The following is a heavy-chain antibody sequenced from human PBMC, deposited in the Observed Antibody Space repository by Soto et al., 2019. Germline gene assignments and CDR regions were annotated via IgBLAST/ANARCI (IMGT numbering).Heavy chain of an antibody. CDR2: ISYNGNNK. J-gene: IGHJ3*02. Sequence: QVQLVESGGGVVQPGRSLRLSCAASVFSISTYALHWVRQAPGKGPEWVAIISYNGNNKHYADSVKGRFTISRDNSKNTVDLQMNTLRVEDTAMYYCARRSFPYSGSPLEPWSDALDIWGQGTMVTVSS. V-gene: IGHV3-30*04. D-gene: IGHD1-26*01. CDR3: ARRSFPYSGSPLEPWSDALDI. CDR1: VFSISTYA.